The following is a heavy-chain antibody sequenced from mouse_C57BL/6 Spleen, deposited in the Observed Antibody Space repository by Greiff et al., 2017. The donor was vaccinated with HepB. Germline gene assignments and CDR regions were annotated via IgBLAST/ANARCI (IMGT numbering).Heavy chain of an antibody. J-gene: IGHJ2*01. D-gene: IGHD2-4*01. CDR2: IYPGDGDT. CDR1: GYAFSSYW. V-gene: IGHV1-80*01. CDR3: ARGYDYAYFDY. Sequence: QVQLKESGAELVKPGASVKISCKASGYAFSSYWMNWVKQRPGKGLEWIGQIYPGDGDTNYNGKFKGKATLTADKSSSTAYMQLSSLTSADSAVYFCARGYDYAYFDYWGQGTTLTVSS.